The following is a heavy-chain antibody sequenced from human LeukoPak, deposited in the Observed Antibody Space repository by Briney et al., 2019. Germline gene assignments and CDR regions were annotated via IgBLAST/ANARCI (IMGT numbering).Heavy chain of an antibody. CDR2: IASDGSST. J-gene: IGHJ4*02. D-gene: IGHD4-23*01. CDR1: GFTSSSYW. Sequence: GGSLRLSCAPSGFTSSSYWMNWVRHAPGKGRVWVSRIASDGSSTTYADSVKGRFSISRDNAKNTLYLQMNSLRVEDTAVYYCARGRPHGNDYWGQGTLVTVSS. CDR3: ARGRPHGNDY. V-gene: IGHV3-74*01.